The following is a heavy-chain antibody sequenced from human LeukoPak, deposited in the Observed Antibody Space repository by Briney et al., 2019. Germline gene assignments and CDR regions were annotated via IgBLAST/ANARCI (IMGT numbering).Heavy chain of an antibody. CDR1: GFTVSSNY. CDR3: AVGEYDSSGYCTY. J-gene: IGHJ4*02. D-gene: IGHD3-22*01. CDR2: IYSGGST. Sequence: GGSLRLSCAASGFTVSSNYMSWVRQAPGKGLEWVSVIYSGGSTYYADSVKGRLTISRDNSKNTLYLQMNSLRAEDTAVYYCAVGEYDSSGYCTYWGQGTLVTVSS. V-gene: IGHV3-53*01.